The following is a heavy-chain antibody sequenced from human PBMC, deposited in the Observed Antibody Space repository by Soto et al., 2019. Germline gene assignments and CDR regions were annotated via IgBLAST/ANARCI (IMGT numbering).Heavy chain of an antibody. J-gene: IGHJ6*02. V-gene: IGHV3-48*03. CDR2: ISSSGSTI. CDR1: GFTFSSYE. D-gene: IGHD3-10*01. CDR3: TRDDGLGLAPYYGMDV. Sequence: GGSLRLSCAASGFTFSSYEMNWVRQAPGKGLEWVSYISSSGSTIFYADSVKGRFTISRDNAKNSLYLQMNSLRAEDTAVYYCTRDDGLGLAPYYGMDVWGQGTTVTVSS.